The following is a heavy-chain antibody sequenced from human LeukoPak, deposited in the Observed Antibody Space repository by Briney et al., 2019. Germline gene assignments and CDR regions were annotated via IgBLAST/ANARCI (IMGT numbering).Heavy chain of an antibody. CDR2: IYHSGST. V-gene: IGHV4-38-2*01. D-gene: IGHD6-6*01. CDR3: ARRSSIAARPFDY. CDR1: GHSISSGYY. Sequence: SETLSLTCAVSGHSISSGYYWGWIRQPPGKGLEWIGSIYHSGSTYYNPSLKSRVTISVDTSKNQFSLKLSSVTAADTAVYYCARRSSIAARPFDYWGQGTLVTVSS. J-gene: IGHJ4*02.